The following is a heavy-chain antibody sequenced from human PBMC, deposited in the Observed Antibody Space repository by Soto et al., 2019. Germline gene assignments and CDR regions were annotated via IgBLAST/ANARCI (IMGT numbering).Heavy chain of an antibody. CDR2: IYYSGST. V-gene: IGHV4-59*08. Sequence: SETLSLTCTVSGGSISSYYWSWIRQPPGKGLEWIGYIYYSGSTNYNPSLKSRVTISVDTSKNQFSLKLSSVTAADTAVYYCASSRSGYAPSEWDYYMDVWGKGTTVTVSS. CDR3: ASSRSGYAPSEWDYYMDV. D-gene: IGHD5-12*01. J-gene: IGHJ6*03. CDR1: GGSISSYY.